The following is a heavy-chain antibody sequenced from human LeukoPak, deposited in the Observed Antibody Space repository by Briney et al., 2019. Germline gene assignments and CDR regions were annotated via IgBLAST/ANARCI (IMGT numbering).Heavy chain of an antibody. J-gene: IGHJ6*02. CDR2: MNPNSGNT. CDR3: ARDIAAAGTYYYYGMDV. V-gene: IGHV1-8*01. Sequence: ASVKVSCKASGYTFTSYDINWVRQAIGQGLEWMGWMNPNSGNTGYAQKFQGRVTMTRNTSISTAYMELSSLRSEDTAVYYCARDIAAAGTYYYYGMDVWGQGTTVTVSS. D-gene: IGHD6-13*01. CDR1: GYTFTSYD.